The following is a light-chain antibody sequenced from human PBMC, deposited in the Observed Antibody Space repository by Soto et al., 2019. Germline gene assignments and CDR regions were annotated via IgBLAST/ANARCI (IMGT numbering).Light chain of an antibody. CDR3: SSYTSSSLYV. CDR2: EVN. CDR1: SSDIGAYDY. V-gene: IGLV2-14*01. J-gene: IGLJ1*01. Sequence: LTQPASLSWSPGQSITISCTVTSSDIGAYDYVSWFQQHPGKAPKLMISEVNNRPSGVSNRFSGSKSGNTASLTISGLQAEDEADYYCSSYTSSSLYVFGTGTKVTVL.